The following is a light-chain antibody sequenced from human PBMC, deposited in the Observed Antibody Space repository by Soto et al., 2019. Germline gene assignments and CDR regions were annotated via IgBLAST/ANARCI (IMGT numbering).Light chain of an antibody. CDR1: QSVSSN. CDR2: GAS. V-gene: IGKV3-15*01. Sequence: EIVMTQSPATLSVSPGESATLSCRASQSVSSNLAWYQQKPGQAPRLLIYGASTRATGIPARFSGSGSGTEFTLTISSLQSEDFAVYYCQQCNNWPPWTFGQGTKVEIK. CDR3: QQCNNWPPWT. J-gene: IGKJ1*01.